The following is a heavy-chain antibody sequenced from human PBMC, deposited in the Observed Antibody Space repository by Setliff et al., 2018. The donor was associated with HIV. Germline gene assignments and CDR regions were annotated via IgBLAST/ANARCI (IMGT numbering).Heavy chain of an antibody. CDR2: IHDNGRT. J-gene: IGHJ3*02. Sequence: SETLSLTCTVSGDSITTNDYYWGWIRQPPGKGLEWIGIIHDNGRTYFDPSLQSRVTISVDMSKTQFSLKLRSVTASDTAVYYCARRASGRAFDIWGQGTMVTVSS. CDR3: ARRASGRAFDI. CDR1: GDSITTNDYY. V-gene: IGHV4-39*01.